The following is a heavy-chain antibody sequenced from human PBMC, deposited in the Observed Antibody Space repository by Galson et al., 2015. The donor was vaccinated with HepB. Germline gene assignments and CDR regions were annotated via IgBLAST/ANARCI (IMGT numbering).Heavy chain of an antibody. CDR3: ARELHYEGE. CDR2: IIPVFGLP. Sequence: SVKVSCKASGGTFNSFSISWVRQAPGQGLEWMAGIIPVFGLPKYAQKFQGRVTISADESSSTAYMELSSLTSVDTAVYYRARELHYEGEWGQGTLVTVSS. CDR1: GGTFNSFS. V-gene: IGHV1-69*13. D-gene: IGHD3-22*01. J-gene: IGHJ4*02.